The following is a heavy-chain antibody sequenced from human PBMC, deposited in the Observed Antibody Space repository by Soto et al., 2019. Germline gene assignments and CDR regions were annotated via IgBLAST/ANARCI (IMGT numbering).Heavy chain of an antibody. CDR3: ARAQGGSSSLDIYYYYYYGMDV. J-gene: IGHJ6*02. Sequence: QVQLVQSGAEVKKPGSSVKVSCNAPGGTFSSYAISWVRQAPGQGLEWMGGIIPIFGTAKYAQKFQGRVTITADESTSTGDMELGSLRSEDTAVYYCARAQGGSSSLDIYYYYYYGMDVWGQGTTVTVSS. V-gene: IGHV1-69*01. D-gene: IGHD2-15*01. CDR1: GGTFSSYA. CDR2: IIPIFGTA.